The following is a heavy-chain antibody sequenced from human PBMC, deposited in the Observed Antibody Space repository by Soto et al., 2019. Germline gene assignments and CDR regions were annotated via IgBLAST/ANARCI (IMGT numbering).Heavy chain of an antibody. CDR1: GYTFTDYD. CDR2: MNPNSGNT. CDR3: ARDSSTTNPV. V-gene: IGHV1-8*01. D-gene: IGHD2-2*01. Sequence: QVQLVQSGAEVRRPGTSVMVSCKTSGYTFTDYDINWVRQATGQGLEWMGWMNPNSGNTGYAQKFQGRVPRTRNTATSTAYMELSSLRSDDTAIYYCARDSSTTNPVWGQGTMVTVSS. J-gene: IGHJ3*01.